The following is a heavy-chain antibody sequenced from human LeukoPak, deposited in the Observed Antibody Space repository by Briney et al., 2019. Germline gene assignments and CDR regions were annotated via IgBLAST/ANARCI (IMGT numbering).Heavy chain of an antibody. J-gene: IGHJ4*02. CDR3: ARDEYCSGGSCSPPVY. V-gene: IGHV1-2*02. CDR1: GYTFTGYY. D-gene: IGHD2-15*01. CDR2: INPNSGGT. Sequence: ASVKVSCKASGYTFTGYYMHWVRQAPGQGLEWMGWINPNSGGTNYAQKFQGRVTMTRDTSISTAYMELSRLRPDDTAVYYCARDEYCSGGSCSPPVYWGQGTLVTVSS.